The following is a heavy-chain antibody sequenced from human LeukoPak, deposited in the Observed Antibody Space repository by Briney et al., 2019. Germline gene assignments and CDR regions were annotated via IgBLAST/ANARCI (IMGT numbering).Heavy chain of an antibody. CDR3: TRDHYGGNSDY. CDR1: GFSFSVYW. D-gene: IGHD4-23*01. V-gene: IGHV3-74*01. J-gene: IGHJ4*02. Sequence: HPGGSLRLSFAASGFSFSVYWMHWVRQAPGKGLVWVSSITGDGSSTRHADSVKGRFTISRDNAKNTLYLQMNSLRAEDTAVYYCTRDHYGGNSDYWGQGTLVTVSS. CDR2: ITGDGSST.